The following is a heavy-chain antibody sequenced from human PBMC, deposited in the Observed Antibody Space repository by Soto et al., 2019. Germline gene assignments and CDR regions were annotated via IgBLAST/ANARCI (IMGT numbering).Heavy chain of an antibody. J-gene: IGHJ4*02. CDR3: ARHLTAGDS. V-gene: IGHV1-46*03. D-gene: IGHD6-13*01. Sequence: QVQLVQSGAEVTKPGASVRVSCQASGYIFTNFYIHWVRQAPGQGLEWMAIINPTGGSTNYAQQFQGRVTVTFDTSTSTVFMDLNSLKYEDTAVYYCARHLTAGDSWGQGTLVIVSS. CDR2: INPTGGST. CDR1: GYIFTNFY.